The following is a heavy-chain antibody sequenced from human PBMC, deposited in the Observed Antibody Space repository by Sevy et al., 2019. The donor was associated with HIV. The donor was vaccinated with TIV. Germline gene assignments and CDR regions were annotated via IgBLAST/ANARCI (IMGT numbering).Heavy chain of an antibody. CDR2: ISSSSRTI. J-gene: IGHJ4*02. Sequence: GGSLRLSCAASGFTFSSYSMNWIRQTPGKGLEWVSYISSSSRTIYYADSVKGRFTISRDNAKNSLYLQMNSLRDEDTAVYYCARCIGNSYGLDYWGQGTLVTVSS. CDR1: GFTFSSYS. CDR3: ARCIGNSYGLDY. D-gene: IGHD5-18*01. V-gene: IGHV3-48*02.